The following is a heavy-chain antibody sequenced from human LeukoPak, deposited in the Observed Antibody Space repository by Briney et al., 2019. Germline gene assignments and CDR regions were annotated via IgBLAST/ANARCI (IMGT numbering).Heavy chain of an antibody. V-gene: IGHV4-34*01. J-gene: IGHJ5*02. Sequence: SETLSLTCAVYGGSFSGYYWSWTRQPPGKGLEWIGEINHSGSTNYNPSLKSRVTISVDTSKNQFSLKLSSVTAADTAVYYCASGGYCSSTSCYGPNWFDPWGQGTLVTVSS. CDR3: ASGGYCSSTSCYGPNWFDP. CDR1: GGSFSGYY. CDR2: INHSGST. D-gene: IGHD2-2*01.